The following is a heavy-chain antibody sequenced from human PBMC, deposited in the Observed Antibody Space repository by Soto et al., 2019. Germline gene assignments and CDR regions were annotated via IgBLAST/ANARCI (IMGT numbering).Heavy chain of an antibody. CDR3: SSFLRGYAYMPSGFAS. CDR2: TRGKSCSGTT. D-gene: IGHD5-12*01. CDR1: RFYRARYS. J-gene: IGHJ5*01. V-gene: IGHV3-49*03. Sequence: PGRSRSPSSPIWRFYRARYSTSWFRQPDGKGLEWVGFTRGKSCSGTTEYAASVRVRFTISRDDSRRVAYLQMVSLGPEDTSLCFCSSFLRGYAYMPSGFASWGHGTPVTVSS.